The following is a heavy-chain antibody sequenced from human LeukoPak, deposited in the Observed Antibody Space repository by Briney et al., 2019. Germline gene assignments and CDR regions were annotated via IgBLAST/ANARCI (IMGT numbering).Heavy chain of an antibody. D-gene: IGHD3-22*01. J-gene: IGHJ3*02. CDR3: AREVWRYDSSGSDAFDI. V-gene: IGHV3-53*01. CDR2: IYSGGST. CDR1: GFTVGSNY. Sequence: PGGSLRLSCAASGFTVGSNYMSWVRQAPGKGLEWVSVIYSGGSTYYADSVKGRFTISRDNSKNTLYLQMNSLRAEDTAVYYCAREVWRYDSSGSDAFDIWGQGTMVTVSS.